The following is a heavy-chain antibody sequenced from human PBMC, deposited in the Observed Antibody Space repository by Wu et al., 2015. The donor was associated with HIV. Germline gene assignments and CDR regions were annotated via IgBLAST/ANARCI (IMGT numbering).Heavy chain of an antibody. CDR3: AREGVSYYYDSSGSTQGCAFDI. J-gene: IGHJ3*02. CDR2: INPSGGST. Sequence: QVQLVQSGAEVKKPGASVKVSCKASGYTFTSYYMHWVRQAPGQGLEWMGIINPSGGSTSYAQKFQGRVTMTRDTSTSTVYMELSSLRSEDTAVYYCAREGVSYYYDSSGSTQGCAFDIWGQGTMVTVSS. D-gene: IGHD3-22*01. CDR1: GYTFTSYY. V-gene: IGHV1-46*01.